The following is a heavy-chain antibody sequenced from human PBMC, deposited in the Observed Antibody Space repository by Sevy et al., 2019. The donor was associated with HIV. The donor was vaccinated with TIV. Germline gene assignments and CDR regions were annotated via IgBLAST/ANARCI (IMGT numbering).Heavy chain of an antibody. CDR3: AREGCSKPHDY. V-gene: IGHV3-23*01. CDR2: LSFACGRI. Sequence: GGSLRLSCAASGFTFAKYSMSWVRQAPGKGLEWVSTLSFACGRINYADSVKGRFTMSRDDSRNTFYLQMDSLRAEDTAIYYCAREGCSKPHDYWGQGTLVTVS. D-gene: IGHD2-2*01. J-gene: IGHJ4*02. CDR1: GFTFAKYS.